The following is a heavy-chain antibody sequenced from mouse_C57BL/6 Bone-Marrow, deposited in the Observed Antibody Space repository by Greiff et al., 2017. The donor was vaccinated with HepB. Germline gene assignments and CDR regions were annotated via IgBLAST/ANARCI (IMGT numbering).Heavy chain of an antibody. J-gene: IGHJ4*01. V-gene: IGHV14-4*01. CDR1: GFNFTDDY. D-gene: IGHD2-1*01. Sequence: VQLQQSGAELVRPGASVKLSCTASGFNFTDDYMHWVKQRPEQGLEWIGWIDPENGDTEYTSKFQGKATKTADTSSNTAYLQLSSLTSEDTAVYYCTSTLMDYWGQGTSVTVSS. CDR3: TSTLMDY. CDR2: IDPENGDT.